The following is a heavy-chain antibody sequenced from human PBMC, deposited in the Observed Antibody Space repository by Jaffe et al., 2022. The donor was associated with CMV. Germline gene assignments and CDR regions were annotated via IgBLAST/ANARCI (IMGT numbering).Heavy chain of an antibody. J-gene: IGHJ4*02. CDR3: ARIPSGWLNYYFDY. D-gene: IGHD5-12*01. CDR2: IYYSGST. CDR1: GGSISSSSYY. V-gene: IGHV4-39*01. Sequence: QLQLQESGPGLVKPSETLSLTCTVSGGSISSSSYYWGWIRQPPGKGLEWIGSIYYSGSTYYNPSLKSRVTISVDTSKNQFSLKLSSVTAADTAVYYCARIPSGWLNYYFDYWGQGTLVTVSS.